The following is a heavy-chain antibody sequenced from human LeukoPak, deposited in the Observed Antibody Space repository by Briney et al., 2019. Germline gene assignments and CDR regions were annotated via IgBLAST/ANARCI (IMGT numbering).Heavy chain of an antibody. CDR1: GFTFSSYS. J-gene: IGHJ4*02. CDR3: ARVKSSHYYDSSGYYPDY. CDR2: ISSSSSTI. D-gene: IGHD3-22*01. Sequence: GGSLRLSCAASGFTFSSYSMNWVRQAPGKGLEWVSYISSSSSTIYYADSVKGRFTIPRDNAKNSLYLQMNSLRDEDTAVYYCARVKSSHYYDSSGYYPDYWGQGTLVTVSS. V-gene: IGHV3-48*02.